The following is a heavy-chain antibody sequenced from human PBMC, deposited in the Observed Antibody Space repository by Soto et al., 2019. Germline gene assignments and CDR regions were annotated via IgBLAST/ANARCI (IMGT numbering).Heavy chain of an antibody. CDR3: ARWDIVVVPASNGMDV. D-gene: IGHD2-2*01. J-gene: IGHJ6*02. Sequence: QVQLVESGGGVVQPGRSLRLSCAASGFTFSSYAMHWVRQAPGKGLEWVAVISYDGSNKYYADSAKGRFTISRDNSKNTLYLQMNSLRAEDTAVYYCARWDIVVVPASNGMDVWGQGTTVTVSS. CDR1: GFTFSSYA. V-gene: IGHV3-30-3*01. CDR2: ISYDGSNK.